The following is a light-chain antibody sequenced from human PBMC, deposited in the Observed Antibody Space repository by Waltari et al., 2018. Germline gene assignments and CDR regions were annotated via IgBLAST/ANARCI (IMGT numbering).Light chain of an antibody. CDR1: QSISSY. Sequence: DIQMTQSPSSLSASVADRVTITCRASQSISSYLNWYQQKPGKAPKLLIYAASSLQSGVPSRFSGSGSGTDFTLTISSLQPEDFATYYCQQSYSTRYTFGQGTKLEIK. J-gene: IGKJ2*01. CDR2: AAS. CDR3: QQSYSTRYT. V-gene: IGKV1-39*01.